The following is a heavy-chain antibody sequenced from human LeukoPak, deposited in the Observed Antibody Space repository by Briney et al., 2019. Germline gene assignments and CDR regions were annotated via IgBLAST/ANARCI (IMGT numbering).Heavy chain of an antibody. CDR1: GGSFSGYY. CDR3: ARGDIVVVPAAMGNWFDP. CDR2: INHSGST. V-gene: IGHV4-34*01. Sequence: SETLSLTCAVYGGSFSGYYWSWIRQPPGKGLEWIGEINHSGSTNYNPSLKSRVTISLDTSKNQFSLKLSSVTAADTAVYYCARGDIVVVPAAMGNWFDPWGQGTLVTVSS. D-gene: IGHD2-2*01. J-gene: IGHJ5*02.